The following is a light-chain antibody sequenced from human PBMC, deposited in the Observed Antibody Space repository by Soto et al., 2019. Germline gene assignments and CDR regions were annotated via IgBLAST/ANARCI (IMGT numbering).Light chain of an antibody. J-gene: IGLJ1*01. CDR3: SAYTVSRTYV. V-gene: IGLV2-8*01. CDR2: EVS. Sequence: QSALTQPPSASGSPGQSVTISCTGTSSDVGKYDYVSWFQHHPGKAPKLIIYEVSKRPSGVPDRFSGSKSGNTASLTISGLQGEDEADYYCSAYTVSRTYVFGTGTKVTVL. CDR1: SSDVGKYDY.